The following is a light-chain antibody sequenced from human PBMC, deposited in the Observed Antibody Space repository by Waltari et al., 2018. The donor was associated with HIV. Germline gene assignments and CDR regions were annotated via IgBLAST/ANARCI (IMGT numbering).Light chain of an antibody. Sequence: QSVLTQPPSVSAAPGQKVFISCSGSSSNIGNNYVSWYQQRPGTAPKLHMYDRKKRPSGSPDRFSGSKSGTSATLAITGLQTGDEADYYCVTWDFSLSAVVFGGGTKLTVL. J-gene: IGLJ3*02. CDR1: SSNIGNNY. V-gene: IGLV1-51*01. CDR3: VTWDFSLSAVV. CDR2: DRK.